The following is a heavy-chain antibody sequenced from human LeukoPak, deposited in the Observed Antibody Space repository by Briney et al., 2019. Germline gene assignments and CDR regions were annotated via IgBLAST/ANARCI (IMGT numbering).Heavy chain of an antibody. CDR1: GGSFSGYY. Sequence: SETLSLTCAVYGGSFSGYYWSWIRQPPGKGLEWIGEINHSGSTNYNPSLKSRVTISVDTSKNQFSLKLSSVTAADTAVYYCARERDYYGSGRYYYYYYYMDVWGKGTTVTVSS. CDR2: INHSGST. V-gene: IGHV4-34*01. CDR3: ARERDYYGSGRYYYYYYYMDV. J-gene: IGHJ6*03. D-gene: IGHD3-10*01.